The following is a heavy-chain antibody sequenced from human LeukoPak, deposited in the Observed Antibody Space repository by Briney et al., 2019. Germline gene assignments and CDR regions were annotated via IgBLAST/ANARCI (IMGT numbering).Heavy chain of an antibody. V-gene: IGHV3-23*01. J-gene: IGHJ6*03. CDR2: MSGSGGST. Sequence: PGGSLRLSCAASGFTLNSYAMSWVRQAPGKGLEWVSGMSGSGGSTYYADSVKGRFTISRDNSKNTLYLQMNSLRAEDTAVYYCAKDGYYYYYMDVWGKGTTVTVSS. CDR1: GFTLNSYA. CDR3: AKDGYYYYYMDV.